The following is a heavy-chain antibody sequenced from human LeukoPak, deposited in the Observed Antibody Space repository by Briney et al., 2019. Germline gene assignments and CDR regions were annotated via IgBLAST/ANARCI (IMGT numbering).Heavy chain of an antibody. J-gene: IGHJ4*02. CDR2: IWYDGSNR. Sequence: GGSLRLSCATSGYSFSTHGMHWVRQAPGKGLEWVALIWYDGSNRNCADSVKGRFTISRDDSKNTLYLQMNSLRAEDTALYFCARDLSFGSMSFDDWGQGTLVTVSS. CDR3: ARDLSFGSMSFDD. V-gene: IGHV3-33*01. D-gene: IGHD2/OR15-2a*01. CDR1: GYSFSTHG.